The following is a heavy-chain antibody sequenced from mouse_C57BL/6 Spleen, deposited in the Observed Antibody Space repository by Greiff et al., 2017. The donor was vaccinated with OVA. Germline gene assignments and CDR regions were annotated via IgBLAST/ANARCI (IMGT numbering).Heavy chain of an antibody. D-gene: IGHD2-3*01. CDR1: GYAFSSSW. Sequence: VQLQQSGPELVKPGASVTISCKASGYAFSSSWMNWVKQRPGKGLEWIGRIYPGGGDTNYNGKFKGKATLTADKSSSTAYMQLSSLTSEDSAVYICARYDGYYDYYAMDYWGQGTSVTVSS. V-gene: IGHV1-82*01. CDR2: IYPGGGDT. J-gene: IGHJ4*01. CDR3: ARYDGYYDYYAMDY.